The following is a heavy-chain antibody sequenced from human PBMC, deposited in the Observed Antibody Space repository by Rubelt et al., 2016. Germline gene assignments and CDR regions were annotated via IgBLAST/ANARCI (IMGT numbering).Heavy chain of an antibody. D-gene: IGHD3-22*01. CDR2: SGGST. Sequence: SGGSTYYADSVKGRFTISRDNSKNTLYLQMNSLRAEDTAVYYCAKVIPHDYYDSSGHPARDAFDIWGQGTMVTVSS. V-gene: IGHV3-66*01. J-gene: IGHJ3*02. CDR3: AKVIPHDYYDSSGHPARDAFDI.